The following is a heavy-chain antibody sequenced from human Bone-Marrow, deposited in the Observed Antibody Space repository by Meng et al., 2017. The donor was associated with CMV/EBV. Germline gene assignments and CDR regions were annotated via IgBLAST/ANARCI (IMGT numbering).Heavy chain of an antibody. CDR3: ARAAPGVNGWSTYVEY. Sequence: SVKVSCKASGGTFSSYAISWVRQAPGQGLEWMGGIIPILGIANYAQKFQGRVTITRDTSISTAYMELSSLRPEDTAVYYCARAAPGVNGWSTYVEYWGQGTLVTVSS. D-gene: IGHD6-19*01. J-gene: IGHJ4*02. CDR1: GGTFSSYA. CDR2: IIPILGIA. V-gene: IGHV1-69*10.